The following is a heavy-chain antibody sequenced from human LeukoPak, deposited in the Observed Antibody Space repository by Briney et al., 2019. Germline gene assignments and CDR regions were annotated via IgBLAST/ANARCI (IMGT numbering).Heavy chain of an antibody. J-gene: IGHJ4*02. V-gene: IGHV3-7*05. Sequence: GGSLRLSCVASGFTFTSYWMSCVRQAPGQGLEWVANIKQDGNEKYYVDSVKGRFTISRDNAKNSLYLQMDSLRAEDTAVYYCGRIYITVASRLLDYWGQGTLVTVSS. CDR1: GFTFTSYW. CDR3: GRIYITVASRLLDY. CDR2: IKQDGNEK. D-gene: IGHD6-19*01.